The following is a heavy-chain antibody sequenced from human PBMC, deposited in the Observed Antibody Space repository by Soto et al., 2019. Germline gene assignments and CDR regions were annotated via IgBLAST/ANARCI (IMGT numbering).Heavy chain of an antibody. Sequence: EASVKVSCKASGYTFTGYYMHWVRQAPGQGLEWMGWINPNSGGTNYAQKFQGRVTMTRDTSISAAYMELSRLRSDDTAVYYCARDRSYSSSSPPPYYYYYYGMDVWGQGTTVTVSS. J-gene: IGHJ6*02. D-gene: IGHD6-6*01. CDR1: GYTFTGYY. V-gene: IGHV1-2*02. CDR3: ARDRSYSSSSPPPYYYYYYGMDV. CDR2: INPNSGGT.